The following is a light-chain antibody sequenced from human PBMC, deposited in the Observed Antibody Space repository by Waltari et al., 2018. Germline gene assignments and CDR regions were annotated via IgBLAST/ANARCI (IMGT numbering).Light chain of an antibody. V-gene: IGLV2-14*01. Sequence: QSALTQPPSVSGSPGPSLIIPCTGTSSDVGRSTYVPWYQQPPGKAPKLMIYEVSKRPSGVSNRFSGSKSGNTASLTISGLQAEDEADYYCSSYTSSSTRVFGGGTKLTVL. CDR3: SSYTSSSTRV. J-gene: IGLJ3*02. CDR2: EVS. CDR1: SSDVGRSTY.